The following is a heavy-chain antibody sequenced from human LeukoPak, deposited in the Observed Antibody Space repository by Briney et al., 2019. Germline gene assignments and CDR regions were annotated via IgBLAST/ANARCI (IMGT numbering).Heavy chain of an antibody. CDR1: GGSISSSSYY. CDR2: IYYSGST. V-gene: IGHV4-39*07. Sequence: SETLSLTCTVSGGSISSSSYYWGWIGQPPGKGLDWIGSIYYSGSTYYNPSLKSRVTISVDTSKNQFSLKLSSVTAADTAVYYCARLSRYCSGGSCYSDYWGQGTLFTVSS. D-gene: IGHD2-15*01. CDR3: ARLSRYCSGGSCYSDY. J-gene: IGHJ4*02.